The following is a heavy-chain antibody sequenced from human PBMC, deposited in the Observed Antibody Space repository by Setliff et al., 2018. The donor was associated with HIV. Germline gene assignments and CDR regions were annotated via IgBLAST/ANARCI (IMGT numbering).Heavy chain of an antibody. J-gene: IGHJ6*02. CDR1: GDSISSGSYY. CDR3: AREGPHYYGSGSYGYYYYGMDV. V-gene: IGHV4-61*09. Sequence: KPSETLSLTCSVSGDSISSGSYYWSWIRQPAGKGLEWIGHIYTSGSTNYNPSLKSRVTISVDTSKNQFSLKLSSVTAADTAVYYCAREGPHYYGSGSYGYYYYGMDVWGQGTTVTVSS. CDR2: IYTSGST. D-gene: IGHD3-10*01.